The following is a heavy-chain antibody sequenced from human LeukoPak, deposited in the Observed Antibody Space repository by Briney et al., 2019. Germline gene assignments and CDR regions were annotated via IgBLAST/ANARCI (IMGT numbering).Heavy chain of an antibody. V-gene: IGHV3-66*01. CDR2: IYSGGST. CDR1: GFTVSSNY. CDR3: ARGGWELPCHPLDY. Sequence: GGSLRLSCAASGFTVSSNYMSWVRQAPGKGLEWVSVIYSGGSTYYADSVKGRFTISRDNSKNTLYLQMNSLRAEDTAVYYRARGGWELPCHPLDYWGQGTLVTVSS. D-gene: IGHD1-26*01. J-gene: IGHJ4*02.